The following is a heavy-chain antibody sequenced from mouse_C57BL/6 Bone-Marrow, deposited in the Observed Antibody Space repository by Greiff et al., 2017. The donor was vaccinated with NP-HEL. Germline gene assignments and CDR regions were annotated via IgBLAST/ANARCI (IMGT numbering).Heavy chain of an antibody. CDR1: GFTFSDYY. CDR3: ARHEDGYYTWFAY. Sequence: EVQLVESGGGLVQPGGSLKLSCAASGFTFSDYYMYWVRQTPEKRLEWVAYISNGGGSTYYPDTVKGRFTISRDNAKNTLYLQMSRLKSEDTAMYYCARHEDGYYTWFAYWGQGTLVTVSA. D-gene: IGHD2-3*01. CDR2: ISNGGGST. V-gene: IGHV5-12*01. J-gene: IGHJ3*01.